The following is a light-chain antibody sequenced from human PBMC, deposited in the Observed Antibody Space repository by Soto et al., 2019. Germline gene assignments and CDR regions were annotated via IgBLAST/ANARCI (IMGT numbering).Light chain of an antibody. CDR1: PDIRNG. CDR3: RQIHDYPRT. V-gene: IGKV1-6*01. CDR2: VAS. Sequence: AIQMTQSPSSLSASVGDRVTITCRASPDIRNGLAWYQQKQGTAPEILIFVASSLKSGFTSRFSGSGSGTYFTLTISSLQPEAFATYFCRQIHDYPRTFGQGNKVEI. J-gene: IGKJ1*01.